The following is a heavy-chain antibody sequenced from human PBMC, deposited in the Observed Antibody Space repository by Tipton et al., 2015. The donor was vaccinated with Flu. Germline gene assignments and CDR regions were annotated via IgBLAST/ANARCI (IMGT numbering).Heavy chain of an antibody. D-gene: IGHD2-8*01. CDR3: AKDRVRRCMLYEVPIQATCGMGN. CDR2: ISWDGGST. Sequence: SLRLSCAASGFTFDDYAMHWVRQAPGKGLEWVSLISWDGGSTYYADSVKGRFTISRDNSKNSLYLQMNSLRAEDTALYYCAKDRVRRCMLYEVPIQATCGMGNWGQGTLVTVSS. CDR1: GFTFDDYA. J-gene: IGHJ4*02. V-gene: IGHV3-43D*04.